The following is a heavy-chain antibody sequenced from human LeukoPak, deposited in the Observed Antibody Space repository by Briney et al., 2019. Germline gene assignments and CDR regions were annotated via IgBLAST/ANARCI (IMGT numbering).Heavy chain of an antibody. CDR3: AKEFLGYFDY. V-gene: IGHV3-30*04. CDR2: ISYDGSDK. J-gene: IGHJ4*02. Sequence: GGSLRLSCAASGFTFSNYAMHWVRQAPGKGLEWVAFISYDGSDKYYADSVKGRFTISRDNSKNPLDLQMNSLRPEDTAVYYCAKEFLGYFDYWGQGTLVTVSS. CDR1: GFTFSNYA. D-gene: IGHD2/OR15-2a*01.